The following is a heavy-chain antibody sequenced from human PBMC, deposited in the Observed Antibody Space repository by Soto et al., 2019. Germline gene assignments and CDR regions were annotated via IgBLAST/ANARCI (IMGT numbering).Heavy chain of an antibody. CDR1: GYSFTSYL. J-gene: IGHJ4*02. V-gene: IGHV5-51*01. Sequence: GESLKISCKGSGYSFTSYLICWVRQMPGKGLEWMGIIYPGDSDTRYSPSFQGQVTISADKSISTAYLQWSSLKASDTAMCYCARLLRRGYSDICDYLGQGSLVPVSS. CDR2: IYPGDSDT. D-gene: IGHD3-3*01. CDR3: ARLLRRGYSDICDY.